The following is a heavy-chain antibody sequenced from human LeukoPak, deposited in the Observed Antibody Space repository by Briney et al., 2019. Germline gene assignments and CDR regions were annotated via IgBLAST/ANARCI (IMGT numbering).Heavy chain of an antibody. J-gene: IGHJ3*02. Sequence: SGTLSLTCTLSRGSTSISNYYWGWTRHRQPPGKGLEWIGIIYYSASTHYSPSLTSRVTISVDTSKNQFFLKLSSATAADTAVYYCATTRQWLAFEIWGQGTMVTVSS. D-gene: IGHD6-19*01. CDR1: RGSTSISNYY. CDR2: IYYSAST. CDR3: ATTRQWLAFEI. V-gene: IGHV4-39*07.